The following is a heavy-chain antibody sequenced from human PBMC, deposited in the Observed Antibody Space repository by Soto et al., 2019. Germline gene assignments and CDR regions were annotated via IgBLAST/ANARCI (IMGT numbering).Heavy chain of an antibody. Sequence: EVQLVESGGGLVQPGGSLKLSCAASGFTFSGAAMHWVRQASGKGLEWVGRIRSKANSYATAYAASVKGRFTISRDDSKNTAYLQMNSLKTEDTAVYYCTRHEVEDWWGQGTLVTVSS. J-gene: IGHJ4*02. CDR3: TRHEVEDW. D-gene: IGHD3-9*01. CDR1: GFTFSGAA. V-gene: IGHV3-73*01. CDR2: IRSKANSYAT.